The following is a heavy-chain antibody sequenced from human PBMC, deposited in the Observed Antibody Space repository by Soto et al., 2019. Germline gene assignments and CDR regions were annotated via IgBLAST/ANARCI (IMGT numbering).Heavy chain of an antibody. CDR1: GGSLSSYY. D-gene: IGHD3-3*01. Sequence: SSETLSLTCTVSGGSLSSYYWSWIRQPPGKGLEGVGYFYYSGSTNYNPSLKSRVTISVDTSKNQFSLKLSSVTAADTAVYYCARDSTHYDFWSGLPGNYYYYYMDVWGKGTTVTVSS. J-gene: IGHJ6*03. V-gene: IGHV4-59*01. CDR3: ARDSTHYDFWSGLPGNYYYYYMDV. CDR2: FYYSGST.